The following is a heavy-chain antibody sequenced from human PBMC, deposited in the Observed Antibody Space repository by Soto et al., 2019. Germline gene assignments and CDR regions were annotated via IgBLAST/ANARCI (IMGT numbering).Heavy chain of an antibody. CDR2: IYSGGST. CDR1: GFTVSSNY. J-gene: IGHJ4*02. Sequence: PAASLRLSCAASGFTVSSNYMSGVRQAPGKGLEWVSVIYSGGSTYYADSVKGRFTISRDNSKNTLYLQMNSLRAEDTAVYYCARGTYYYGSGSYRYWGQGT. D-gene: IGHD3-10*01. V-gene: IGHV3-66*01. CDR3: ARGTYYYGSGSYRY.